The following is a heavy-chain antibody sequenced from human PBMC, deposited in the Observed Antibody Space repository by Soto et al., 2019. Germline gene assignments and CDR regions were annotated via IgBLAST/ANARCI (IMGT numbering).Heavy chain of an antibody. V-gene: IGHV4-31*03. CDR1: GGSISSGGYY. D-gene: IGHD4-17*01. CDR2: IYYSGST. CDR3: AREATVTTYEFDY. J-gene: IGHJ4*02. Sequence: SETLSLTCTVSGGSISSGGYYWSWIRQHPGKGLEWIGYIYYSGSTYYNPSLKSRVTISVDTSKNQFSLKLSSVTAADTAVYYCAREATVTTYEFDYWGQGTLVTVSS.